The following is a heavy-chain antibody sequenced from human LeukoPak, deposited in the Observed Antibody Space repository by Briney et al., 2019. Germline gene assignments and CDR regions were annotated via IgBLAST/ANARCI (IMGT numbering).Heavy chain of an antibody. CDR1: GFTFSSYG. J-gene: IGHJ6*02. D-gene: IGHD6-19*01. Sequence: GGSLRLSCAASGFTFSSYGMHWVRQAPGKGLEWVAVIWYDGSNKYYADSVKGRFTISRDNSKNTLCLQMNSLRAEDTAVYYCARDLFGSGWETLYYYYYGMDVWGQGTTVTVSS. CDR3: ARDLFGSGWETLYYYYYGMDV. CDR2: IWYDGSNK. V-gene: IGHV3-33*01.